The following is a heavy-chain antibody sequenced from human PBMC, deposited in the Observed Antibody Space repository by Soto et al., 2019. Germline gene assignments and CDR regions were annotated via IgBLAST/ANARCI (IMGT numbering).Heavy chain of an antibody. J-gene: IGHJ6*02. D-gene: IGHD6-13*01. CDR3: AKIYARGSSSWYGGYYYYGMDV. CDR1: GFTFSSYG. Sequence: GGSLRLSCAASGFTFSSYGMHWVRQAPGKGLEWVAVISYDGSNKYYADSVKGRFTISRDNSKNTLYLQMNSLRAEDTAVYYCAKIYARGSSSWYGGYYYYGMDVWGQGTTVTVSS. CDR2: ISYDGSNK. V-gene: IGHV3-30*18.